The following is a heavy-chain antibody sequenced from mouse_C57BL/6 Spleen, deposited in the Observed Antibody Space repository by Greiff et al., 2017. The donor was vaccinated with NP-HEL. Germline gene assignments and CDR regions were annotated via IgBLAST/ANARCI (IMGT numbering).Heavy chain of an antibody. Sequence: VKLMESGPELVKPGASVKISCKASGYSFTSYYIHWVKQRPGQGLEWIGWIYPGSGNTKYNEKFKGKATLTADTSSSTAYMQLSSLTSEDSAVYYCARDPYYYGSSPFWGQGTTLTVSS. CDR1: GYSFTSYY. CDR2: IYPGSGNT. CDR3: ARDPYYYGSSPF. J-gene: IGHJ2*01. D-gene: IGHD1-1*01. V-gene: IGHV1-66*01.